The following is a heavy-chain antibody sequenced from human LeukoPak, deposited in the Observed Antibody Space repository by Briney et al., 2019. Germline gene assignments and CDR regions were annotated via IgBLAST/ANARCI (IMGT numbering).Heavy chain of an antibody. D-gene: IGHD1-26*01. CDR3: ARGPVGATYYFDY. CDR1: GGSISSGDYY. V-gene: IGHV4-30-4*08. CDR2: IYYSGST. J-gene: IGHJ4*02. Sequence: PSETLSLTCTVSGGSISSGDYYWSWIRQPPGKGLEWIGYIYYSGSTYYNPSLKSRVTISVDTSKNQFSLKLSSVTAADTAVYYCARGPVGATYYFDYWGQGTQVTVSS.